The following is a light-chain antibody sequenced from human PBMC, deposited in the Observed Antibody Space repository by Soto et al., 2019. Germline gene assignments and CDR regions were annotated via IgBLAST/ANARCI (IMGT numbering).Light chain of an antibody. CDR1: DIGSKS. J-gene: IGLJ3*02. Sequence: SYELTQPPSVSVAPGQTARITCGGNDIGSKSVHWYQQKPGQAPVLVVYDDNDRPSGIPERLSGFNSGITSTLTISGVEAGDEADYYCQVWDRSSDHWVFGGGTQLAVL. V-gene: IGLV3-21*02. CDR2: DDN. CDR3: QVWDRSSDHWV.